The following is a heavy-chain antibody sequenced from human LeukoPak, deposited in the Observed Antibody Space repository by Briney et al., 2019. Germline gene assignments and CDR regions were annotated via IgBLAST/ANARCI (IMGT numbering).Heavy chain of an antibody. V-gene: IGHV4-39*01. CDR2: IYYSGST. D-gene: IGHD6-13*01. J-gene: IGHJ4*02. Sequence: SETLSLTCTVSGGSISSSSYYWGWIRQPPGKGLEWIGSIYYSGSTYYNPPLKSRVTISVDTSKNQFSLKLSSVTAADTAVYYCARHVVKAAAAPGVGDYWGQGTLVTVSS. CDR3: ARHVVKAAAAPGVGDY. CDR1: GGSISSSSYY.